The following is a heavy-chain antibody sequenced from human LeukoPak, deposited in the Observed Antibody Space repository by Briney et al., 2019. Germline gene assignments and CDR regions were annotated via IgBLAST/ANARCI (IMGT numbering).Heavy chain of an antibody. CDR3: ARDRSMVPVYDSSGYHCDY. J-gene: IGHJ4*02. D-gene: IGHD3-22*01. Sequence: ASVKVSCKASGGTFSSYAISWVRQAPGQGLEWMGGIIPIFGTANYAQKFQGRVTITADKSTSTAYMELSSLRSEDTAVYYCARDRSMVPVYDSSGYHCDYWGQGTLVTVSS. CDR2: IIPIFGTA. CDR1: GGTFSSYA. V-gene: IGHV1-69*06.